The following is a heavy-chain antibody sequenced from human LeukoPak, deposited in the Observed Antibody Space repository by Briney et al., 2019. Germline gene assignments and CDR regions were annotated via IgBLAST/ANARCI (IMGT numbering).Heavy chain of an antibody. CDR3: ARGGSVGATASSDY. Sequence: GGSLRLSCAASGFTVSSNYMSWVRQAPGKGLEWVSSISSSSSYIYYADSVKGRFTISRDNAKNSLYLQMNSLRAEDTAVYYCARGGSVGATASSDYWGQGTLVTVSS. J-gene: IGHJ4*02. CDR1: GFTVSSNY. D-gene: IGHD1-26*01. CDR2: ISSSSSYI. V-gene: IGHV3-21*01.